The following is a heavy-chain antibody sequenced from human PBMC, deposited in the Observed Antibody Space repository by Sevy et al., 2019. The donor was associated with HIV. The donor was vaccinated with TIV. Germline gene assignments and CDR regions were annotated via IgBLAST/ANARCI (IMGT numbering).Heavy chain of an antibody. Sequence: ASVKVSCKASGGTFSSYAISWVRQAPGHRLEWMGGISPVFGTANYAQKFQGRVTITADESTSTDYMELSSLRSEDTAVYYCARTGTGGGYGYWGQGTLVTVSS. D-gene: IGHD6-13*01. CDR3: ARTGTGGGYGY. CDR1: GGTFSSYA. J-gene: IGHJ4*02. CDR2: ISPVFGTA. V-gene: IGHV1-69*13.